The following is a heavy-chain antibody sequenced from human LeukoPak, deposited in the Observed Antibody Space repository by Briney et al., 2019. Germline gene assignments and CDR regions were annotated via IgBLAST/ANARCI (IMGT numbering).Heavy chain of an antibody. CDR1: GFTFSSYA. CDR2: IGGSGYST. V-gene: IGHV3-23*01. D-gene: IGHD5-12*01. J-gene: IGHJ4*02. CDR3: AKEAGYSGYDYPDY. Sequence: GGSLRLSCAASGFTFSSYAMSWVRQAPGKGLEWVSAIGGSGYSTYYADSVKGRFTISRDNSKNTPYLQMNSLRAEDTAVYYCAKEAGYSGYDYPDYWGQGTLVTVSS.